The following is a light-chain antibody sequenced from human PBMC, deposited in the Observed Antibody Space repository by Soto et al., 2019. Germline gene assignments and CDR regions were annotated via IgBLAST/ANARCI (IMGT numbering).Light chain of an antibody. V-gene: IGLV2-23*01. J-gene: IGLJ1*01. Sequence: QSALTQPASLSGSPGQSISISCTASSSHIGSSNLVSWYQHHSGKAPKLIIYEGNKRPSGVSNRFSGSKSGKTASLTISGLQAEDEGTYSCCSYAGSSPLYVFGTGTKLNVL. CDR2: EGN. CDR1: SSHIGSSNL. CDR3: CSYAGSSPLYV.